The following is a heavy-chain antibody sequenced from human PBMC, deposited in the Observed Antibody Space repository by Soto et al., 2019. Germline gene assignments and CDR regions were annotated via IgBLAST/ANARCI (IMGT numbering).Heavy chain of an antibody. V-gene: IGHV4-30-2*01. CDR1: GGSISSGGYS. Sequence: QLQLQESGSGLVKPSQTLSLTSAVSGGSISSGGYSWSWIRQPPGKGLEWIGYIYHSGRTYYNPSLKSRVTISVDRSKSQFSLKRSSVSAADTAVYYCAKGQQLVRNYWGQGTLVTVSS. CDR2: IYHSGRT. CDR3: AKGQQLVRNY. J-gene: IGHJ4*02. D-gene: IGHD6-13*01.